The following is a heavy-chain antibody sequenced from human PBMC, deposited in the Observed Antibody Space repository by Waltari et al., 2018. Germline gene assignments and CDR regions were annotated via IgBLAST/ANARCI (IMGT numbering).Heavy chain of an antibody. J-gene: IGHJ6*02. V-gene: IGHV3-74*01. Sequence: EEQLVESGGGLVQPGDSLRLSCSASGFTYSNHWMRWVRQAPGQGLVWVSRINGDGSTSNYADSVKGRFTISRDNTKKTLYLQMKRLRVEDTAVYYCARLAPKTYRSPVPGRDYYYGLDVWGQGTTVTVSS. CDR2: INGDGSTS. CDR3: ARLAPKTYRSPVPGRDYYYGLDV. CDR1: GFTYSNHW. D-gene: IGHD6-13*01.